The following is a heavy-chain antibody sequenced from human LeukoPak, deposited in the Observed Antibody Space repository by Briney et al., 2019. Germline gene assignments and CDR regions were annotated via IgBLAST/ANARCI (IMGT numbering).Heavy chain of an antibody. CDR3: ARDSSDFWSGYPREYYYYYMDV. CDR1: GGSISSGSYY. Sequence: SETLSLTCTVSGGSISSGSYYWSWIRQPAGKGLEWIGRIYTSGATNYNPSLKSRVTISVDTSKNQFSLKLSSVTAADTAVYYCARDSSDFWSGYPREYYYYYMDVWGKGTTVTVSS. D-gene: IGHD3-3*01. J-gene: IGHJ6*03. CDR2: IYTSGAT. V-gene: IGHV4-61*02.